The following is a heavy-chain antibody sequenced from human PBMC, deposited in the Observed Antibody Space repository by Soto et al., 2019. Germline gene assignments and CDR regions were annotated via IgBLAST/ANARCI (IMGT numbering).Heavy chain of an antibody. J-gene: IGHJ4*02. Sequence: SETLSLTCTVSGGSISSGGYYWSWIRQHPGKGLEWIGYIYYSGSTYYNPSLKSRVTIPVDTSKNQFSLKLSSVTAADTAVYYCAINVDTAMGPFDYWGQGTLVTVSS. D-gene: IGHD5-18*01. CDR1: GGSISSGGYY. CDR2: IYYSGST. V-gene: IGHV4-31*03. CDR3: AINVDTAMGPFDY.